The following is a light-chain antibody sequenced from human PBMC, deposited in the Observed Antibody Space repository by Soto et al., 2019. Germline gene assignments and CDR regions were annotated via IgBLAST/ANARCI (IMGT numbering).Light chain of an antibody. J-gene: IGKJ3*01. CDR2: AAS. CDR1: QGIRNF. V-gene: IGKV1-27*01. CDR3: QKYSSVPV. Sequence: DIQMTQSPTSLSASVGDRVTITCRASQGIRNFVAWYQQKPGKAPKLLIYAASTLQSGVPSRFSGSGPDTDFTLTINSLQPEDVATYSCQKYSSVPVFGPGTKVEIK.